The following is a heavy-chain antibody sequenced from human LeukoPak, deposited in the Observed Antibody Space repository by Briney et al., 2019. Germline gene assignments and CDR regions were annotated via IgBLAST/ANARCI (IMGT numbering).Heavy chain of an antibody. J-gene: IGHJ4*02. CDR2: IYYSGST. V-gene: IGHV4-59*12. D-gene: IGHD6-19*01. CDR3: ARGGPRIVVAD. CDR1: GGSISSYY. Sequence: SETLSLTCTVSGGSISSYYWSWIRQPPGKGLEWIGYIYYSGSTNYNPSLKSRVTISVDTSKNQFSLKLSSVTAADTAVYYCARGGPRIVVADWGQGTLVTASS.